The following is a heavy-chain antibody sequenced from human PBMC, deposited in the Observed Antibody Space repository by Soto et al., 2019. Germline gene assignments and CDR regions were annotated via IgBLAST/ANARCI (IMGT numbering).Heavy chain of an antibody. CDR1: GFTFSSYS. Sequence: EVQLVESGGGLVKPGGSLRLSCAASGFTFSSYSMNWVRQAPGKGLEWVSSISSSSSYIYYADSVKGRFTISRDNAKNSLYLQMNGLRAEDTAVYYCARFEGDGWFDPWGQGTLVTVSS. V-gene: IGHV3-21*01. D-gene: IGHD3-16*01. J-gene: IGHJ5*02. CDR3: ARFEGDGWFDP. CDR2: ISSSSSYI.